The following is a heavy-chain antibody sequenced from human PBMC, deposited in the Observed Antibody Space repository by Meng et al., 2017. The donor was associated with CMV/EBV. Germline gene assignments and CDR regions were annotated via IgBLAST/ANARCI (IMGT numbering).Heavy chain of an antibody. Sequence: GESLKISCAASGFTFSSYWMSWVRQAPGKGLEWVANIKQDGSEKYYVDSVKGRFTISRDSAKNSLYLQMNSLRAEDTAVYYCARDLIAARPQGGLDWGQGTLVTVSS. D-gene: IGHD6-6*01. CDR3: ARDLIAARPQGGLD. CDR2: IKQDGSEK. J-gene: IGHJ4*02. CDR1: GFTFSSYW. V-gene: IGHV3-7*01.